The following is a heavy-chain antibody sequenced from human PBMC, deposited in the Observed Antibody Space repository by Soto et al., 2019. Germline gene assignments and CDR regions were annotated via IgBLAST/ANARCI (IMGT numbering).Heavy chain of an antibody. Sequence: SETLSLTCAVYGGSFSGYYWSWIRQPPGKGLEWIGEINHSGSTNYNPSLKSRVTISVDTSKNQFSLKLSSVTAADTAVYYCARGGGIYYDPLYYFDYWGQGTLVTVSS. V-gene: IGHV4-34*01. CDR3: ARGGGIYYDPLYYFDY. CDR1: GGSFSGYY. D-gene: IGHD3-22*01. CDR2: INHSGST. J-gene: IGHJ4*02.